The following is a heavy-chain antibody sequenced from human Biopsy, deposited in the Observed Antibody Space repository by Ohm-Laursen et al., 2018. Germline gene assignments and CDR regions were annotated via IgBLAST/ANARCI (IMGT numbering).Heavy chain of an antibody. CDR3: ARDVKRYCSGTSCYSGYFGMDV. V-gene: IGHV4-61*01. CDR1: GGSVSDSFHF. D-gene: IGHD2-2*01. CDR2: VYYSGTT. J-gene: IGHJ6*02. Sequence: SDTLSLTCTVSGGSVSDSFHFWSWIRQPPGKGLEWIGDVYYSGTTNYNPSLKSRLTISVDTSKSQFSLNLNSVTAADTAVYFCARDVKRYCSGTSCYSGYFGMDVWGQGTTVTVS.